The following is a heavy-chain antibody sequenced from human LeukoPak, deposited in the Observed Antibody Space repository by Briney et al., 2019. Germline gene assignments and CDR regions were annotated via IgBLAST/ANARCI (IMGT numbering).Heavy chain of an antibody. V-gene: IGHV4-30-2*01. D-gene: IGHD6-13*01. Sequence: SQTLSLTCTVSGGSISSGGYYWSWIRQPPGKGLEWIGYIYHSGSTYYNPSLKSRVTISVDRSKNQFSLKLSSVTAADTAVYYCAREVGAAPGRVDIWGQGTMVTVSS. CDR3: AREVGAAPGRVDI. J-gene: IGHJ3*02. CDR2: IYHSGST. CDR1: GGSISSGGYY.